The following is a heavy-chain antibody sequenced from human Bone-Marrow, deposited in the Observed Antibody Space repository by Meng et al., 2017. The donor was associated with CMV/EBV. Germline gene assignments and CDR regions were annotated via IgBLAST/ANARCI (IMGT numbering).Heavy chain of an antibody. CDR1: GFIFDNYA. V-gene: IGHV3-9*01. D-gene: IGHD3-22*01. CDR3: ARHYYDSSGSNWFDP. J-gene: IGHJ5*02. CDR2: IGVNSGNV. Sequence: SLKISCAASGFIFDNYAMHWVRQAPGKGLEWISGIGVNSGNVGYADSVRGRFTISRDNAKNSLYLQMSSLGPEDTAVYYCARHYYDSSGSNWFDPWGQGTLVTVSS.